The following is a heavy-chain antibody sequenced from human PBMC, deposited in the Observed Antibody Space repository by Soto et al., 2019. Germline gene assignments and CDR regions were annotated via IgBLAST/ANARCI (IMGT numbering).Heavy chain of an antibody. D-gene: IGHD3-16*01. Sequence: EVQLVESGGGLVQRGGSLRLACEASGFPLRSYWMSWVRQAPGKGLEWVANINQDGSETYYVDSVKGRFTISRDNAKNSLYLQMNSLTDEDTAVYHCARAFGWGRGALVTVSS. CDR2: INQDGSET. CDR3: ARAFG. J-gene: IGHJ4*02. V-gene: IGHV3-7*03. CDR1: GFPLRSYW.